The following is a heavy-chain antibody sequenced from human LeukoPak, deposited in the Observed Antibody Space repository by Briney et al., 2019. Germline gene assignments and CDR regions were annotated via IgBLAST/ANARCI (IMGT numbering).Heavy chain of an antibody. D-gene: IGHD2-15*01. CDR3: ARDYCLELHWFDP. Sequence: SETLSLTCTVSGGSISSYYWSWIRQPAGKGLGWIGRIYTSGSTNYNPSLKSRVTMSVDTSKNQFSLKLSSVTADDTAVYYCARDYCLELHWFDPWGQGTLVTVSS. V-gene: IGHV4-4*07. J-gene: IGHJ5*02. CDR2: IYTSGST. CDR1: GGSISSYY.